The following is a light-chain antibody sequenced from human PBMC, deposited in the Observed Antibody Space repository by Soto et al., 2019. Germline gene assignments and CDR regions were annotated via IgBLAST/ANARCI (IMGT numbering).Light chain of an antibody. J-gene: IGKJ4*01. CDR3: QQRSNWPPLT. CDR2: DAS. V-gene: IGKV3-11*01. Sequence: ENVLTQSPGTLSVSPGERATLSCRASQSVSSRLAWYQQKPGQAPRLLIYDASNRATGIPARFSGSGSGTDFTLTISSLEPEDFAVYYCQQRSNWPPLTFGGGTKVDIK. CDR1: QSVSSR.